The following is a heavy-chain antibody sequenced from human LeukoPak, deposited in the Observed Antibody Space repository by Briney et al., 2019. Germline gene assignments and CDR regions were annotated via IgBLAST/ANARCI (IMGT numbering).Heavy chain of an antibody. D-gene: IGHD3-3*01. CDR3: ARDRVLHYFDY. J-gene: IGHJ4*02. Sequence: PGGSLRLSCAASGFTFSNYAMYWVRQAPGKGLEWVTVIWYDGSNKYYADSVKGRFTISSDNSKNTLYLQMNSLRADDTAVYYCARDRVLHYFDYWGQGALVTVSS. V-gene: IGHV3-33*01. CDR2: IWYDGSNK. CDR1: GFTFSNYA.